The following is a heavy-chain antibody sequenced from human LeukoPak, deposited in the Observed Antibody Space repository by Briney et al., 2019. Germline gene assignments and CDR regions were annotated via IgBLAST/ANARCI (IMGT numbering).Heavy chain of an antibody. CDR1: GGSISSYY. Sequence: SETLSLTCTVSGGSISSYYWSWIRQPPGKGLEWIGYIYYSGSTNYDPSLKSRVTISVDTSKNQFSLKLSSVTAADTAVYYCARSRIAAGFDYWGQGTLITVSS. V-gene: IGHV4-59*01. CDR2: IYYSGST. CDR3: ARSRIAAGFDY. J-gene: IGHJ4*02. D-gene: IGHD6-13*01.